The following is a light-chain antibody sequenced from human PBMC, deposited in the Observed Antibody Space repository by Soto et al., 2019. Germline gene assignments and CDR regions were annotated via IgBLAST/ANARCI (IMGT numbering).Light chain of an antibody. CDR2: EVS. Sequence: QSVLTHPASVSVSPGQSITISCTVTISDVGGYNYVSWYQQHPGKAPKLMIYEVSNRPSGVSNRFSGSKSGNTASLTISGLQAEDEADYYCSSYTSSSSLVFGTGTKVTVL. CDR1: ISDVGGYNY. V-gene: IGLV2-14*01. J-gene: IGLJ1*01. CDR3: SSYTSSSSLV.